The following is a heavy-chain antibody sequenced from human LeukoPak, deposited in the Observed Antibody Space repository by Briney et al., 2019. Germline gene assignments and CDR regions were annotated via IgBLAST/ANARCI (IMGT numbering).Heavy chain of an antibody. CDR2: IYYYGST. CDR3: ARTASALAAAGAGGGFDI. D-gene: IGHD6-13*01. J-gene: IGHJ3*02. Sequence: SQTLSLTCTVSGGSISSGGHYWSWIRQHPGKGLEWIGYIYYYGSTYYNPSLKSRVTISVDTSKNQFSLKLSSVTAADTAVYYCARTASALAAAGAGGGFDIWGQGIMVTVSS. CDR1: GGSISSGGHY. V-gene: IGHV4-31*03.